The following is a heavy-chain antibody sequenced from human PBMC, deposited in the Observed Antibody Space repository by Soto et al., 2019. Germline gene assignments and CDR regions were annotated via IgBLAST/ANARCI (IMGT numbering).Heavy chain of an antibody. V-gene: IGHV1-69*01. CDR2: IIPLFGTP. D-gene: IGHD2-15*01. CDR3: ARASSALCGGGSCYRLDRSFDS. Sequence: QVQLVQSGAEVKKPGSSLKVSCKTSGASFSTSGISWVRQAPGQGLEWMGGIIPLFGTPKYARKFQGRVSITADESATTVYMELSSLSSDDTAVYYCARASSALCGGGSCYRLDRSFDSWGQGSLVIVSS. J-gene: IGHJ5*01. CDR1: GASFSTSG.